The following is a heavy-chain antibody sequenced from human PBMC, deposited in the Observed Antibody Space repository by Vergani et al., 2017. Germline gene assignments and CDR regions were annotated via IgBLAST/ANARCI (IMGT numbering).Heavy chain of an antibody. CDR1: GGTFSSYA. D-gene: IGHD5-12*01. CDR2: ISPIFGTA. V-gene: IGHV1-69*01. CDR3: ARDRREYSGYVAGGAFDI. Sequence: QVQLVQSGAEVKKPGSSVKVSCKASGGTFSSYAISWVRQAPGQGLEWMGGISPIFGTANYAQKFQGRFTITADDSTGTAYMERSSLRSEDTAVYYCARDRREYSGYVAGGAFDIWGQGTMVTVSS. J-gene: IGHJ3*02.